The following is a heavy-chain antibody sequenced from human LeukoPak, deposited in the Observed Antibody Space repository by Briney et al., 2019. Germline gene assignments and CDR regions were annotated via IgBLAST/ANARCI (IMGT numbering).Heavy chain of an antibody. CDR3: ARDAAYCSGGSCYFPPGY. V-gene: IGHV1-46*01. D-gene: IGHD2-15*01. CDR2: INPSGGST. CDR1: GYTFTSYY. J-gene: IGHJ4*02. Sequence: ASVKVSCKASGYTFTSYYMHWVRQAPGQGLEWMGIINPSGGSTSYAQKFRGRVTMTRDTSTSTVYMELSSLRSEDTAVYYCARDAAYCSGGSCYFPPGYWGQGTLVTVSS.